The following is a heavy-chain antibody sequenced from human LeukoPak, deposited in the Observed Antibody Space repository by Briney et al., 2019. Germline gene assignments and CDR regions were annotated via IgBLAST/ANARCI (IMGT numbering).Heavy chain of an antibody. D-gene: IGHD3-9*01. J-gene: IGHJ4*02. CDR2: IYPGDSDT. V-gene: IGHV5-51*01. Sequence: GESLKISCKGSGYSFTSYWIGWVRQMPGKGLEWMGIIYPGDSDTRYSPSFQGQVTISADKSISTAYLQWSSLKASDTAMYYCATRGSYYDILTGYHYFDYWGQRTLVTFSS. CDR3: ATRGSYYDILTGYHYFDY. CDR1: GYSFTSYW.